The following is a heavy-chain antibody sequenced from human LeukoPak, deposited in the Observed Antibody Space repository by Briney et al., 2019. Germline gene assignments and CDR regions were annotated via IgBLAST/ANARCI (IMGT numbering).Heavy chain of an antibody. D-gene: IGHD3-3*01. CDR3: ARGYDFWSGYYPY. V-gene: IGHV4-34*01. J-gene: IGHJ4*02. CDR1: GVSFSGYY. Sequence: QPSETLSLTCAVYGVSFSGYYWSWIRQPPGKGLEWIGEINHSGSTNYNPSLKSRVTISVDTSKNQFSLKLSSVTAADTAVYYCARGYDFWSGYYPYWGQGTLVTASS. CDR2: INHSGST.